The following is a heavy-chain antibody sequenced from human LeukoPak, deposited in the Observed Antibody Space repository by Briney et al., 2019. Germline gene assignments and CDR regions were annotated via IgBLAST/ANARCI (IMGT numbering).Heavy chain of an antibody. CDR3: VTHEVTVITRSTFDY. Sequence: GGSLRLSCVASGLTFSNYWMSWVRQAPGKGLEWVANVKPDESEKYYGDSVKGRFTISRDNAKNSLYLQMHSLRVDDTAVYYCVTHEVTVITRSTFDYWGQGTLLTVSS. J-gene: IGHJ4*02. CDR2: VKPDESEK. V-gene: IGHV3-7*01. CDR1: GLTFSNYW. D-gene: IGHD4-23*01.